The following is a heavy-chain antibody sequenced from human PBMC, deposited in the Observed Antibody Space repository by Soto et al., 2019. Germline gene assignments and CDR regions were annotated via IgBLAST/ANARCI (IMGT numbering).Heavy chain of an antibody. CDR3: ARDPSSYYYDSSGYSGAFDI. Sequence: GGSLRLSCAASGVTFSSYSMNWVRQAPGKGLEWVSSISSSSSYIYYADSVKGRFTISRDNAKNSLYLQMNSLRAEDTAVYYCARDPSSYYYDSSGYSGAFDIWGQGTMVTVSS. V-gene: IGHV3-21*01. J-gene: IGHJ3*02. D-gene: IGHD3-22*01. CDR1: GVTFSSYS. CDR2: ISSSSSYI.